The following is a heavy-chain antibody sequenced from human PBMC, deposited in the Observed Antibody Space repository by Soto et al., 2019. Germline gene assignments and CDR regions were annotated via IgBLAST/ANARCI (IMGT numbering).Heavy chain of an antibody. Sequence: SVKVSCKASGDAFQSYAIHWVRQAPGQGLEYMWLIIPSYDRTKYAQKFQGRLTVTADMYTSTVYIELSSLRSEDTAVYYCARDPTNDYGDDTFDYWGQGTKVTVSS. CDR1: GDAFQSYA. J-gene: IGHJ4*02. CDR2: IIPSYDRT. V-gene: IGHV1-69*06. CDR3: ARDPTNDYGDDTFDY. D-gene: IGHD4-17*01.